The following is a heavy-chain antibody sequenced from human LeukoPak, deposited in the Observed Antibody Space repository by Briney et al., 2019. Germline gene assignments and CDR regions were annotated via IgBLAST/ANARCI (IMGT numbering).Heavy chain of an antibody. CDR2: IYTSGST. V-gene: IGHV4-61*02. J-gene: IGHJ6*02. CDR3: AATGYGSRYYYYYDMDV. D-gene: IGHD4-17*01. CDR1: GGSISSGNYY. Sequence: SQTLSLTCSVSGGSISSGNYYWSWIRQPAGKGLEWIGRIYTSGSTNYNPSLKSQVTISVDTSKNQFSLKLSSVTAADTAVYYCAATGYGSRYYYYYDMDVWGQGTTVTVSS.